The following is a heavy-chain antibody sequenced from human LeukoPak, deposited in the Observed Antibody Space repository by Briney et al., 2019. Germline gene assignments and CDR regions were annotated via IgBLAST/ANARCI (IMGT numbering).Heavy chain of an antibody. D-gene: IGHD5-12*01. CDR1: GFTFDEYA. Sequence: PGGSLRLSCAASGFTFDEYAMHWVRQAPGKGLEWVSLISGDGGSTYYADSVKGRFTISRDNSKNSLYLQMNSLRTEDTALYYCAKDMGGYSSYDYWGQGTLVTVSS. V-gene: IGHV3-43*02. CDR2: ISGDGGST. J-gene: IGHJ4*02. CDR3: AKDMGGYSSYDY.